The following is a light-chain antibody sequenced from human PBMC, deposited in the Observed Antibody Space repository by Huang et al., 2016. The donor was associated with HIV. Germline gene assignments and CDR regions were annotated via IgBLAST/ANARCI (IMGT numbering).Light chain of an antibody. CDR1: QSLSGW. J-gene: IGKJ2*03. CDR3: QQLHSSSYS. Sequence: DIQMTQSPSTLSASVGDRVTITCRASQSLSGWVAWYQQKPCKAPNLLIYKASSLRSGVPSRFTGSGSGTEFTLTISSLQADDFATYYCQQLHSSSYSFGQGTKVEMK. CDR2: KAS. V-gene: IGKV1-5*03.